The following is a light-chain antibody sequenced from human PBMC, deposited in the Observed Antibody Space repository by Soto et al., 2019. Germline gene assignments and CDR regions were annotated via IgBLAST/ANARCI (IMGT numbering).Light chain of an antibody. CDR2: GAS. V-gene: IGKV3-15*01. J-gene: IGKJ4*01. CDR1: QSLSSN. Sequence: EIVMTQSPATLSVSPGERATLSCRASQSLSSNLAWYQQCPGQAPRLLIYGASTRATGIPARFSGSGFGTEFTLTISSLQSEDFAIYFCQQYSDWPLTFGGGTKVEIK. CDR3: QQYSDWPLT.